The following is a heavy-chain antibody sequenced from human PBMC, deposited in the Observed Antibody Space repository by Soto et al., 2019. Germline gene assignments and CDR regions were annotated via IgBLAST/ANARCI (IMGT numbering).Heavy chain of an antibody. J-gene: IGHJ3*01. Sequence: GGSLRLSCAASGFTFSSYSMNWVRQAPGKGLEWISYISDSSSTIYFADSVKGRFAISRDNAKNSLYLQMNSLRDEDTAVFYCARHGSGVDSFDFWGQGTMVTVSS. CDR2: ISDSSSTI. CDR3: ARHGSGVDSFDF. V-gene: IGHV3-48*02. CDR1: GFTFSSYS. D-gene: IGHD1-26*01.